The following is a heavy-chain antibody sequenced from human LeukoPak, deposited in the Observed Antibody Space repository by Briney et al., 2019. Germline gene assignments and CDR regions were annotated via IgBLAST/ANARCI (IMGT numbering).Heavy chain of an antibody. CDR2: IQFDGSNE. CDR1: GFTFSSFA. D-gene: IGHD3-10*01. J-gene: IGHJ4*02. CDR3: AKYTSGTYYRGLDQ. Sequence: GGSLRLSCIASGFTFSSFAMHWVRQAPGKGLEWVALIQFDGSNEYYADSVKGRFTISRDDSKNTVYLQMNSLRAEDTAVYSCAKYTSGTYYRGLDQWGQGTLVTVSS. V-gene: IGHV3-30*02.